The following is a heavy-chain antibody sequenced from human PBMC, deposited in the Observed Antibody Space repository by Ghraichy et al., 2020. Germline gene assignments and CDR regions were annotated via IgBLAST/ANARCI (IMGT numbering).Heavy chain of an antibody. CDR2: ISSSSSYI. CDR3: ARDHLNYDFWSGYYTPVDFDY. D-gene: IGHD3-3*01. V-gene: IGHV3-21*01. J-gene: IGHJ4*02. Sequence: SCAASGFTFSSYSMNWVRQAPGKGLEWVSSISSSSSYIYYADSVKGRFTISRDNAKNSLYLQMNSLRAEDTAVYYCARDHLNYDFWSGYYTPVDFDYWGQGTLVTVSS. CDR1: GFTFSSYS.